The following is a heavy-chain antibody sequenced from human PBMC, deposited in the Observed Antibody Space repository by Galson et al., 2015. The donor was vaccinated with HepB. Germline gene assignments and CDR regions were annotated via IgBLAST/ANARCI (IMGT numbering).Heavy chain of an antibody. CDR1: GFRFRSDG. D-gene: IGHD3-10*01. Sequence: SLRLSCAASGFRFRSDGMHWVRQAPGKGLEWVAGISYDGGKEHYADSGKGRFTNSRDNSKDTLYLLMNSLRAEDTAVYFCAKGGRSYLSDDVFYPGFDDWGQGTLVTVSS. V-gene: IGHV3-30*18. J-gene: IGHJ4*02. CDR3: AKGGRSYLSDDVFYPGFDD. CDR2: ISYDGGKE.